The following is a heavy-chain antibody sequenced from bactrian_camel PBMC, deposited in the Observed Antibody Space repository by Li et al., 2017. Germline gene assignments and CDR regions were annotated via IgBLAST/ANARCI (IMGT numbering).Heavy chain of an antibody. CDR2: IDSDGST. Sequence: HVQLVESGGGSVQAGGSLRLSCAATGLTYSADCMGWFRQAPGKEREGVAGIDSDGSTNYADSVQGRFTISRNVLPERLSLQMTRLKAEDTAMYYCAAGPDVGREKHLTADQVLSIRRNNFWGQGTQVTVS. CDR1: GLTYSADC. CDR3: AAGPDVGREKHLTADQVLSIRRNNF. D-gene: IGHD3*01. J-gene: IGHJ4*01. V-gene: IGHV3S53*01.